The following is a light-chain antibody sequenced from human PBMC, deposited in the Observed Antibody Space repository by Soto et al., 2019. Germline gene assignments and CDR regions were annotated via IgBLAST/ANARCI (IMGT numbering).Light chain of an antibody. CDR3: QQLNSYSIT. J-gene: IGKJ5*01. V-gene: IGKV1-9*01. CDR2: SAS. Sequence: IQLTQSPSSLSASVGDRVTITCRASQGIGRYLAWYQQKPGKAPKLLIYSASTLQSGVPSGFTGSGSGTDFTLTISSLQTEDFATYYCQQLNSYSITFGQGTRLEIK. CDR1: QGIGRY.